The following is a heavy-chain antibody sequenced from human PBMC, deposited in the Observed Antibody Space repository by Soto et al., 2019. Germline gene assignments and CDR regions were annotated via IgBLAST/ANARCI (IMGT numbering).Heavy chain of an antibody. CDR3: ARGNPSVDVDP. Sequence: ESGGGGVQPGRSLSLSCTASGYTFGFFGMHWVRQAPGKAPEWVAFISADGTNTYYADSVRGRFTISRDNSMRTGYLQMNTLRDDYSGLYFCARGNPSVDVDPWGRGPLVTVSS. CDR2: ISADGTNT. J-gene: IGHJ4*02. D-gene: IGHD3-16*01. V-gene: IGHV3-30*03. CDR1: GYTFGFFG.